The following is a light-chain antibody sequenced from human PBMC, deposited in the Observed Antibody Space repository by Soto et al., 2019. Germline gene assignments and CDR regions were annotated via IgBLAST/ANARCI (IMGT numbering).Light chain of an antibody. V-gene: IGKV3-20*01. Sequence: EIVLTQSPGTLSLSQGERATLSCRASQSVSSSYLAWYQQKPGQAPRLLIYGASSRATGIPDRFSGSGSGTDFTLTISRLEPEDFAVDYCHQYDSSPLTFGGGTKVEIK. CDR1: QSVSSSY. CDR3: HQYDSSPLT. J-gene: IGKJ4*01. CDR2: GAS.